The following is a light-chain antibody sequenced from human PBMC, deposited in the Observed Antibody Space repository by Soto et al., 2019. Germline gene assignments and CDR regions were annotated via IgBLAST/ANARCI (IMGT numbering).Light chain of an antibody. V-gene: IGLV2-14*01. CDR2: EVS. Sequence: QSALTQPASVSGSPGQSITISCTGTSSDVGGYNYVSWYQQHPGKAPKLMIYEVSNRPSGVSNRFSGSKSGNTASLTISGLQGEDGADYYCSSYTSSSTQVFGTGTKVTVL. CDR1: SSDVGGYNY. J-gene: IGLJ1*01. CDR3: SSYTSSSTQV.